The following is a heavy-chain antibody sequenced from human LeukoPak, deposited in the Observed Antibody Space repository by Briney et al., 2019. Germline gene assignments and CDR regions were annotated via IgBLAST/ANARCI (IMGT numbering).Heavy chain of an antibody. J-gene: IGHJ4*02. V-gene: IGHV3-23*01. CDR2: IGGSGTKT. D-gene: IGHD2-15*01. CDR1: GFTFTKYA. CDR3: ARDQTPFY. Sequence: GGSLRLSCAASGFTFTKYAMSWVRQAAGKGLEWVSAIGGSGTKTFYAESVKGRFTISRDNAKSSMWLQMNSLRDEDTAVYYCARDQTPFYWGQGSLVTVSS.